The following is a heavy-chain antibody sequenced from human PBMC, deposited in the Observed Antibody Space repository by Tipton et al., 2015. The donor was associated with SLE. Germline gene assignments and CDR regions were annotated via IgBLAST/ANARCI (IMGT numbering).Heavy chain of an antibody. CDR2: IYHSGST. J-gene: IGHJ4*02. Sequence: TLSLTCTVSGASINSHYCTWIRQPPGKGLEWIGSIYHSGSTYYNPSLKSRVTISVDTSKNQFSLKLSSVTAADTAVYYCARVKIEYTSSTAGTLDNWGQGTLVVVSS. CDR3: ARVKIEYTSSTAGTLDN. V-gene: IGHV4-59*11. D-gene: IGHD6-6*01. CDR1: GASINSHY.